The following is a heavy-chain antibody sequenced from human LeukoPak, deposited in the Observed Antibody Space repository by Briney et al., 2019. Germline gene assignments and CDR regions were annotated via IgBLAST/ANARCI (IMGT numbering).Heavy chain of an antibody. V-gene: IGHV3-48*03. CDR2: ISSGGTTI. CDR3: ASARLYSSSWYYYFDY. D-gene: IGHD6-13*01. Sequence: PGGSLRLSCAASGMSFSSYEMNWVRQAPGKGLEWVSYISSGGTTIYYADSVKGRFTISRDNAKNSLYLQMNNLRAEDTAVYYCASARLYSSSWYYYFDYWGRGTLVTVSS. CDR1: GMSFSSYE. J-gene: IGHJ4*02.